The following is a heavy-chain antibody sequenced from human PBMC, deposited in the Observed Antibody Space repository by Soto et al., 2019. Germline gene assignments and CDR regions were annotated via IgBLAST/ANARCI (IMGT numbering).Heavy chain of an antibody. CDR3: ATMNGYFEY. J-gene: IGHJ4*02. CDR2: ITATGDRA. Sequence: GGSLRLSCADSGFRFSSYSMSWVRQTPGKGLEWVAAITATGDRAYYADSVMGRFTISRDNSKKTHYLQMTSLRAEDTAMYYCATMNGYFEYWGQGTPVTVSS. V-gene: IGHV3-23*01. D-gene: IGHD3-22*01. CDR1: GFRFSSYS.